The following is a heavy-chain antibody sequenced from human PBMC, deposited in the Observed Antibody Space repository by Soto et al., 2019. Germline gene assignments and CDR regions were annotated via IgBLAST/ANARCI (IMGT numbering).Heavy chain of an antibody. CDR3: TSRPLVRGVIPVDY. CDR2: IRSKANSYAT. Sequence: PGGSLRLSCAASGFTFSGSAMHWVRQASGKGLEWVGRIRSKANSYATAYAASVKGRFTISRDDSKNTAYLQMNSLKTEDTAVYYCTSRPLVRGVIPVDYLGQGTLVTVSS. V-gene: IGHV3-73*01. D-gene: IGHD3-10*01. J-gene: IGHJ4*02. CDR1: GFTFSGSA.